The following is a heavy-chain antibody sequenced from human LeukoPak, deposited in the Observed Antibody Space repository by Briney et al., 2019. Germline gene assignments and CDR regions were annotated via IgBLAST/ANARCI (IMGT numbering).Heavy chain of an antibody. CDR1: GGTFSSYA. D-gene: IGHD4-17*01. V-gene: IGHV1-2*06. J-gene: IGHJ4*02. CDR2: INPNSGGT. Sequence: VASVKVSCKASGGTFSSYAISWVRQAPGQGLEWMGRINPNSGGTNYAQKFQGRVTMTRDTSISTAYMELSRLRSDDTAVYYCARVNDYGDHDYWGQGTLVTVSS. CDR3: ARVNDYGDHDY.